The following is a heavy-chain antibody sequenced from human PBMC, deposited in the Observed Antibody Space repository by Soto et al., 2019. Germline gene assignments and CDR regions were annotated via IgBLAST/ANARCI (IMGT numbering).Heavy chain of an antibody. Sequence: EVQLVESGGGVSRPGGSLRLSCAASGFTFEDHAMSWFRQAPGKGLEWVSGINWNGGSTVYAASVKGRFTISRDNAKNSLFLEVKSVRAEDTALYFCARVALRADHFEDWGQGTLVTVSS. CDR2: INWNGGST. J-gene: IGHJ4*02. V-gene: IGHV3-20*04. CDR1: GFTFEDHA. CDR3: ARVALRADHFED. D-gene: IGHD5-12*01.